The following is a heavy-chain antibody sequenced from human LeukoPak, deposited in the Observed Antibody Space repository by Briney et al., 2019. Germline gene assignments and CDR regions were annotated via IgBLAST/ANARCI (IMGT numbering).Heavy chain of an antibody. CDR1: GFTFDSYG. Sequence: PGGSLRLSCAGSGFTFDSYGMNWVRQAPGKGLEWVSSISATVGTTYYADSVKGRFTISRDNSRNTLYLQMKSLRAEDTAVYYCATSTIISMIPEVPLDSWGQGTLVTVSS. V-gene: IGHV3-23*01. CDR2: ISATVGTT. CDR3: ATSTIISMIPEVPLDS. J-gene: IGHJ4*02. D-gene: IGHD3-22*01.